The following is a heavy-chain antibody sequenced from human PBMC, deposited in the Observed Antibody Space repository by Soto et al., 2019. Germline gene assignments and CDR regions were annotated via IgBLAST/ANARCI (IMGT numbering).Heavy chain of an antibody. CDR1: RVSITSGGYY. CDR3: ATRNWFDP. CDR2: IXYSGST. J-gene: IGHJ5*02. V-gene: IGHV4-39*01. Sequence: XXTLSLTCTVSRVSITSGGYYWGWIRQPPRKGLEXIGTIXYSGSTSYKPSXKSQVTISVETSTNQLYLKLSYVTDADTAVYYCATRNWFDPWRKGTLVTVSS.